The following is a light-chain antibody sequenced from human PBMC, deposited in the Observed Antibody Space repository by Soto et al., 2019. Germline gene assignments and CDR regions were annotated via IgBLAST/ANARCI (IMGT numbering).Light chain of an antibody. CDR1: QDISNY. Sequence: DIPMTQSPSSLSASVGDRVTITCRASQDISNYLAWYQQKPRKVPKLLIYAASTLQSGVPSRFSGSGSGTDFTLTISSLQPEDVATYYCQKYNSAPRTFGGGTKVEIK. J-gene: IGKJ4*01. CDR2: AAS. CDR3: QKYNSAPRT. V-gene: IGKV1-27*01.